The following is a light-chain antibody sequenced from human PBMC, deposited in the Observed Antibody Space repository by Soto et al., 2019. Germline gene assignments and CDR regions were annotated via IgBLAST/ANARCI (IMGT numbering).Light chain of an antibody. CDR3: QQRSNWPLT. Sequence: EIVLTQSPATLSLSPGERATLSCRASQSVSSYLAWYQQKPGQAPRLLIYEVSNRATGIPARFSGSGSGTDFTLTISSLEPEDVAVYYCQQRSNWPLTFGGGTKVEIK. J-gene: IGKJ4*01. CDR1: QSVSSY. CDR2: EVS. V-gene: IGKV3-11*01.